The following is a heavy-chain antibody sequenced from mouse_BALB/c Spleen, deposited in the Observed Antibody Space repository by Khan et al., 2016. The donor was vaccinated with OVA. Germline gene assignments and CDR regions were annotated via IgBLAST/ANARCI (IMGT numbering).Heavy chain of an antibody. CDR2: ISSGGST. D-gene: IGHD2-14*01. CDR3: AREAYRYDEYYFDY. CDR1: GFTFSSYV. Sequence: VQLPESGGDLVKPGGSLTLSCAASGFTFSSYVMSWVRQTPEKRLVWVASISSGGSTYYPDSVKGRFTISRDNARNILYLQMSSLRSEDTAMYYCAREAYRYDEYYFDYWGQGTTLTVSS. V-gene: IGHV5-6-5*01. J-gene: IGHJ2*01.